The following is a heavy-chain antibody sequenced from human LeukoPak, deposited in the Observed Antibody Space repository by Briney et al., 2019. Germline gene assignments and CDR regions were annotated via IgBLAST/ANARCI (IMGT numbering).Heavy chain of an antibody. D-gene: IGHD6-13*01. CDR1: GFTFSSYS. J-gene: IGHJ6*02. CDR3: ARTAAAGNGMDV. Sequence: GGSLRLSCAASGFTFSSYSMNWVRQAPGKGLEWVSSISSSSSYIYYADSVNGRFTISRDNAKNSLYLQMNSLRAEDTAVYYCARTAAAGNGMDVWGQGTTVTVSS. V-gene: IGHV3-21*01. CDR2: ISSSSSYI.